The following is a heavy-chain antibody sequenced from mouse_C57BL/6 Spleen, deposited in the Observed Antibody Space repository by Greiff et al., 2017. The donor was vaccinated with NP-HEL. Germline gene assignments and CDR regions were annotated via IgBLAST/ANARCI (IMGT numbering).Heavy chain of an antibody. Sequence: QVQLQQSGAELVRPGTSVKVSCKASGYAFTNYLIEWVKQRPGQGLEWIGVINPGSGGTNYNEKFKGKATLTADKSSSTAYMQLSSLTSEASAVYFCARSYYGSSYWSVDVWGTGTTVTVSS. D-gene: IGHD1-1*01. V-gene: IGHV1-54*01. CDR2: INPGSGGT. CDR1: GYAFTNYL. CDR3: ARSYYGSSYWSVDV. J-gene: IGHJ1*03.